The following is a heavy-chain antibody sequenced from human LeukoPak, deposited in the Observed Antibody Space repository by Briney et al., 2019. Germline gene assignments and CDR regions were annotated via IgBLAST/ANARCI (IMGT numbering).Heavy chain of an antibody. CDR1: GFIFSSVA. CDR2: ISGSGDVT. J-gene: IGHJ4*02. CDR3: VKGWGSGDY. D-gene: IGHD7-27*01. V-gene: IGHV3-23*01. Sequence: GGSLRLSCVASGFIFSSVAMLWLRQAPGKGLEWISGISGSGDVTHSVDSVKGRFTISRDNSKNTLYLQLNRLRAEDTAVYYCVKGWGSGDYWGPGTLVTVSS.